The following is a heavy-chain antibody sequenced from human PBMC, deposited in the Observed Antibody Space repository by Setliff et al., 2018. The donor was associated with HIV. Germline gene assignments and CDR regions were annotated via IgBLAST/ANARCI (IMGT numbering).Heavy chain of an antibody. D-gene: IGHD2-21*01. CDR1: GFTFDDYA. V-gene: IGHV3-48*04. J-gene: IGHJ6*03. CDR2: ISSSSSTI. CDR3: AKRRVCNTSCYIVDYMDV. Sequence: PGGSLRLSCAASGFTFDDYAMHWGRQSTGKGLEWVSYISSSSSTIYYADSVKGRFTISRDNSKNTLYLQMNSLRAEDTAIYYCAKRRVCNTSCYIVDYMDVWGKGTTVTVSS.